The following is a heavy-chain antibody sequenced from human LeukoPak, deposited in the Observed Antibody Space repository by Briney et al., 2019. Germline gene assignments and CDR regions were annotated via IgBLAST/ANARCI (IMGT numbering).Heavy chain of an antibody. J-gene: IGHJ4*02. Sequence: SETLSLTCAVSGGSISSTNWWSWVRQPPGKGLEWIGEIYHSGSTNYNPSLKSRVTISVDKSKNQFSLKLSSVTAADTAVYYCARVKYYDFWSGYKPYFDYWGQGTLVTVSS. D-gene: IGHD3-3*01. CDR3: ARVKYYDFWSGYKPYFDY. CDR2: IYHSGST. CDR1: GGSISSTNW. V-gene: IGHV4-4*02.